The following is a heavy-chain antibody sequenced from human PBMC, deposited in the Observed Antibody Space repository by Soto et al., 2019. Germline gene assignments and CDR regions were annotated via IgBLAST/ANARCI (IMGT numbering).Heavy chain of an antibody. CDR1: GFTFGEYA. Sequence: PGGSLRLSCTGSGFTFGEYAISWSRQAPGKGLEWVGVIRSKAYGETKDYAASVKGRFTILRDDSKSIAYLQMNSLQSEDTGVYYCTRYTSTSRYSYFGMDVWGHGTTVTVSS. V-gene: IGHV3-49*03. CDR3: TRYTSTSRYSYFGMDV. J-gene: IGHJ6*02. D-gene: IGHD2-2*01. CDR2: IRSKAYGETK.